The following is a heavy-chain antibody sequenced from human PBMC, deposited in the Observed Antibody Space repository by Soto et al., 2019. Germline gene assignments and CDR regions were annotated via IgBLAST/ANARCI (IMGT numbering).Heavy chain of an antibody. CDR3: AKGFWAVAGTRYFDY. CDR2: ISGSGSST. V-gene: IGHV3-23*01. Sequence: PGGSLRLSCAACGFTFSIYAMSWVRQAPGKGLEWVSVISGSGSSTYYADSVKGRFTISRDNSKNTLYLQMNSLRAEDTAVYYCAKGFWAVAGTRYFDYWGQGTPVTVPS. J-gene: IGHJ4*02. CDR1: GFTFSIYA. D-gene: IGHD6-19*01.